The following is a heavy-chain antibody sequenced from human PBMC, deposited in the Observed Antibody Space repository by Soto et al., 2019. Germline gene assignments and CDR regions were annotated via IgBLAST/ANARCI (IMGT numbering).Heavy chain of an antibody. D-gene: IGHD3-22*01. V-gene: IGHV4-31*03. CDR2: IYYSGST. CDR3: ARYYDSSGYASLGYFDY. Sequence: QVQLQESGPGLVKPSQTLSLTCTVSGGSISSGGYYWSWIRQHPGKGLEWIGYIYYSGSTNYNPSLKSRVTISVDTSKNQFSLKLSSVTAADTAVYYCARYYDSSGYASLGYFDYWGQGTLVTVSS. CDR1: GGSISSGGYY. J-gene: IGHJ4*02.